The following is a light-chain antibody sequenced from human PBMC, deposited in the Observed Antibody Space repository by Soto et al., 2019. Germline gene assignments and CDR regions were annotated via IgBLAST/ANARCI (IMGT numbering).Light chain of an antibody. V-gene: IGKV3-20*01. J-gene: IGKJ3*01. Sequence: EIVMTQSPATLSVSPGERVTLSCRASQSISSNLAWYQQKPGQAPRLLIYDASSRATGIPDRFSGSGSGTDFTLTISRLEPEDFSVYYCHQYGTAPLTFGPGTKVDIK. CDR2: DAS. CDR3: HQYGTAPLT. CDR1: QSISSN.